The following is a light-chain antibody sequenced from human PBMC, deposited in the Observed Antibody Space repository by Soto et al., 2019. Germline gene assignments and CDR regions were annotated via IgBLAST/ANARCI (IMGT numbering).Light chain of an antibody. J-gene: IGKJ1*01. CDR1: QDISNF. V-gene: IGKV1-27*01. Sequence: DIQMIQSPSSLSASVGDRVTITCRASQDISNFLAWYQQKPGKVPQLLIYGPSTLHSGVPSRFSGDGSGTYFTLTITSLQPDDAATYYCQQYVIAPQTFGQGTKVEI. CDR2: GPS. CDR3: QQYVIAPQT.